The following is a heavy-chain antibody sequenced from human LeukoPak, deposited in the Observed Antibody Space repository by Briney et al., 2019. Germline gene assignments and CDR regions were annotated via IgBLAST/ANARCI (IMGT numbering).Heavy chain of an antibody. D-gene: IGHD7-27*01. V-gene: IGHV3-11*04. Sequence: PGGSLRLSCAVSGFTFSDYYMSWIRQAPGKGLEWVSYISSGGSTISHADSVKGRFTISRDNAENSLYLQMNSLRAEDTAVYYCARPLGYDAFDIWGQGTMVTVSS. J-gene: IGHJ3*02. CDR2: ISSGGSTI. CDR3: ARPLGYDAFDI. CDR1: GFTFSDYY.